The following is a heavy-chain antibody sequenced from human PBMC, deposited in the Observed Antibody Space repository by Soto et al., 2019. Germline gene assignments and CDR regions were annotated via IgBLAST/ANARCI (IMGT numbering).Heavy chain of an antibody. V-gene: IGHV3-30*18. Sequence: QVQLVESGGGEVQPGRSLTISCAASGFTFSTYGMHWVRQTPGKGLEWVAVISYDGTNKFYSDSVKGRFTISRDNFKNTLTLQMNSLRDDVTAVYSCAKDLQSYGDYDYYCYGMDVWGLGTRVTVSS. CDR2: ISYDGTNK. D-gene: IGHD4-17*01. J-gene: IGHJ6*02. CDR1: GFTFSTYG. CDR3: AKDLQSYGDYDYYCYGMDV.